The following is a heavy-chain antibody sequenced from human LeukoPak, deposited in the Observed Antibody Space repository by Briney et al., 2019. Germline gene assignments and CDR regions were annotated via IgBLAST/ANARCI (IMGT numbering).Heavy chain of an antibody. Sequence: ASVKVSCKVSGYTLTELSMHWVRQAPGKGLEWMGGFDPEDGETIYAQKFQGRVTMTEDTSTDTAYMELSSLRSEDTAVYYCARAIPGPSSPNYYYYGMDVWGQGTTVTVSS. J-gene: IGHJ6*02. V-gene: IGHV1-24*01. CDR3: ARAIPGPSSPNYYYYGMDV. CDR2: FDPEDGET. CDR1: GYTLTELS.